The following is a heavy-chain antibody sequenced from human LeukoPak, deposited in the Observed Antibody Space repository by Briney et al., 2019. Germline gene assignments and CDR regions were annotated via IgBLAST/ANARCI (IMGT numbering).Heavy chain of an antibody. CDR2: IYYSGST. V-gene: IGHV4-39*01. CDR3: ARHSYHYDSSNSYYYFDY. CDR1: GGSISSSSYY. D-gene: IGHD3-22*01. J-gene: IGHJ4*02. Sequence: PSETLSLTCTVSGGSISSSSYYWGWIRQPPGKGLEWIGNIYYSGSTYYNPSLKSRVTISVDTSKNQFSLKLSSVTAADTAVYYCARHSYHYDSSNSYYYFDYWGQGTLVTVSS.